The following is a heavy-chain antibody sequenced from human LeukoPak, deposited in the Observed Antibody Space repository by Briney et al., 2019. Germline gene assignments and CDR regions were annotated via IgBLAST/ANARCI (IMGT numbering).Heavy chain of an antibody. D-gene: IGHD3-10*01. J-gene: IGHJ6*03. V-gene: IGHV1-69*01. Sequence: SVKVSCKASGGTFSSYAISWVRQAPGQGLEWMGGIIPIFGTANYAQKFQGRVTITADESTSTAYMELSSLRSEDTAVYYCASPLQGVYGFDHYYYYMDVWGKGTTVTVSS. CDR1: GGTFSSYA. CDR3: ASPLQGVYGFDHYYYYMDV. CDR2: IIPIFGTA.